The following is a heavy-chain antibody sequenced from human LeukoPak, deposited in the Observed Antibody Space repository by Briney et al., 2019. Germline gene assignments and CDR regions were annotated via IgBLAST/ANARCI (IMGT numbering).Heavy chain of an antibody. V-gene: IGHV1-69*06. CDR2: IIPIFGTA. CDR3: AREIISPRWSGYYTWTFDI. CDR1: GGIFSSYA. Sequence: SVKVSCKASGGIFSSYAISWVRQAPGQGLEWMGRIIPIFGTANYAQKFQGRVTITADKSTSTAYMELSSLRSEDTAVYYCAREIISPRWSGYYTWTFDIWGQGTMVTVSS. D-gene: IGHD3-3*01. J-gene: IGHJ3*02.